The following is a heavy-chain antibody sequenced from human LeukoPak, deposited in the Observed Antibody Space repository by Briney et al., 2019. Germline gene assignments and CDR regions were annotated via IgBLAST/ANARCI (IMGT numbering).Heavy chain of an antibody. D-gene: IGHD3-9*01. CDR1: GFTVSSNY. J-gene: IGHJ5*02. Sequence: QPGGSLRLSCAASGFTVSSNYMSWVRQAPGKGLEWVAFIRYDGSNKYYADSVKGRFTISRDNSKNTLYLQMNSLRAEDTAVYYCAKDLDILTGNNWFDPWGQGTPVTVSS. CDR2: IRYDGSNK. V-gene: IGHV3-30*02. CDR3: AKDLDILTGNNWFDP.